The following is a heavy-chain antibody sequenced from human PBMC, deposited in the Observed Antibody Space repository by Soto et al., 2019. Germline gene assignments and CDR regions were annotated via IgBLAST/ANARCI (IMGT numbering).Heavy chain of an antibody. CDR1: GGSISSSNW. J-gene: IGHJ6*02. CDR3: ARDIRSYYDFWSGYYTPYYYGMDV. V-gene: IGHV4-4*02. CDR2: IYHSGST. Sequence: SETLSLTCAVSGGSISSSNWWSWVRQPPGKGLEWIGEIYHSGSTNYNPSLKSRVTISVDKSKNQFSLKLSSVTAADTAVYYCARDIRSYYDFWSGYYTPYYYGMDVWGQGTTVTVSS. D-gene: IGHD3-3*01.